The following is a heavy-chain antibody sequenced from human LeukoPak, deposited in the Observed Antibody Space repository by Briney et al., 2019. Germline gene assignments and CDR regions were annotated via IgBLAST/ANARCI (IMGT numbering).Heavy chain of an antibody. CDR2: ISSSGSTI. V-gene: IGHV3-48*03. D-gene: IGHD3-10*01. Sequence: GGPLRLSCAASGFTFSSYEMNWVRQAPGKGLEWVSYISSSGSTIYYADSVKGRFTISRDNAKNSLYLQMNSLRAEDTAVYYCARSPNYKGYFDYWGQGTLVTVSS. CDR3: ARSPNYKGYFDY. CDR1: GFTFSSYE. J-gene: IGHJ4*02.